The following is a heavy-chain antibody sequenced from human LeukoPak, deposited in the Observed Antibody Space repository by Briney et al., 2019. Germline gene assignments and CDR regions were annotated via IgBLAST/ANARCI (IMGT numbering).Heavy chain of an antibody. V-gene: IGHV1-69*01. Sequence: SVKVSCKASGGTFSSYAISWVRQAPGQGLEWMGGIIPIFGTANYAQKFQGRVTITAGESTSTAYMELSSLRSEDTAVYYCATLGGWTSLSIDYWGQGTLVTVSS. CDR2: IIPIFGTA. CDR1: GGTFSSYA. D-gene: IGHD3/OR15-3a*01. J-gene: IGHJ4*02. CDR3: ATLGGWTSLSIDY.